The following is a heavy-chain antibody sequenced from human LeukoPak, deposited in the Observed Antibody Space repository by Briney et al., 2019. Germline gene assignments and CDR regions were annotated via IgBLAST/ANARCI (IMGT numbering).Heavy chain of an antibody. J-gene: IGHJ4*02. CDR3: AKESSYYGSGSYYNAFDY. V-gene: IGHV3-23*01. Sequence: PGGSLRLSCAASGFTFSSYAMSCVRQAPGKGLEWVSAISGSASSTYYADSVKGRFTISRDNSKNTLYLQMNSLRAEDTAVYYCAKESSYYGSGSYYNAFDYWRQGNQVTVSS. D-gene: IGHD3-10*01. CDR1: GFTFSSYA. CDR2: ISGSASST.